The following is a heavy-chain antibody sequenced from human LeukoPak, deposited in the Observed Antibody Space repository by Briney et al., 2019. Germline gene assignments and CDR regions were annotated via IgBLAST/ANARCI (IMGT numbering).Heavy chain of an antibody. V-gene: IGHV1-18*01. Sequence: ASVKVSCKASGYTFTSYGISWVRQAPGQGLEWMGWISAYNGNTNYAQKFQGRVTMTRDTPISTAYMELSRLRSDDTAVYYCARVRCSGGSCYGYYYYYYYMDVWGKGTTVTVSS. J-gene: IGHJ6*03. D-gene: IGHD2-15*01. CDR3: ARVRCSGGSCYGYYYYYYYMDV. CDR2: ISAYNGNT. CDR1: GYTFTSYG.